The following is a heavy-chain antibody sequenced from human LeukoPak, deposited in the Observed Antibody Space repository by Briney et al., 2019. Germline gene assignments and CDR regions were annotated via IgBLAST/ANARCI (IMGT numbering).Heavy chain of an antibody. V-gene: IGHV3-21*01. CDR3: ARGLGPKHIWSGYAGRVNQGEKDAFDI. J-gene: IGHJ3*02. CDR2: INSGSDFI. CDR1: GFTFSTYS. Sequence: SGGSLRLSCAASGFTFSTYSMNWIRQAPGKGLEWVSSINSGSDFIYYADSVKGRFTISRDNAKNSLYLQMNSLRAEDTAVYYCARGLGPKHIWSGYAGRVNQGEKDAFDIWGQGTMVTVSS. D-gene: IGHD3-3*02.